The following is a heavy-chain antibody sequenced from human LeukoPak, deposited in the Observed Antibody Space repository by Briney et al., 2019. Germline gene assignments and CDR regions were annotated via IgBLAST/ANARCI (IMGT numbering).Heavy chain of an antibody. CDR1: GYTFTGYY. D-gene: IGHD2-8*01. V-gene: IGHV1-2*04. CDR3: AREDTKGAFDI. J-gene: IGHJ3*02. CDR2: INPNSGGT. Sequence: GASVKVSCKASGYTFTGYYMHWVRQAPGQGLEWMGWINPNSGGTNYAQKFQGWVIMTRDTSISTAYMELSRLRSDDTAVYYCAREDTKGAFDIWGQGTMVTVSS.